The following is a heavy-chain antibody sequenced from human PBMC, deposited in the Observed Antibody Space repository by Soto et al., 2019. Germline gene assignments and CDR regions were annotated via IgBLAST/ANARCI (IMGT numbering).Heavy chain of an antibody. Sequence: QITLKESGPTLVKPTQTLTLTCTFSGFSLSTTGVGVGWIRQPPGKALECLALIYWDDDKRYSPSLTNRLTTTKETPKNRVVLTITNSHPVDTGTYFCAYRPSLDWGHFDSWGQGTLFTFSS. CDR2: IYWDDDK. D-gene: IGHD3-3*01. CDR1: GFSLSTTGVG. J-gene: IGHJ4*02. CDR3: AYRPSLDWGHFDS. V-gene: IGHV2-5*02.